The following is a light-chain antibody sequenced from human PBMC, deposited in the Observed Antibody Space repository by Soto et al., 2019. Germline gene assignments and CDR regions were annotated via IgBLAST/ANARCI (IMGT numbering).Light chain of an antibody. CDR1: AGEVTGGYY. V-gene: IGLV7-43*01. CDR2: LTT. CDR3: LLFYGGAWV. Sequence: QTVVTQEPSLTVSPGGTVTLTCASSAGEVTGGYYANWFQQKPGQPPRALIYLTTNKHSWTPARFSGSLLGGKAALTLSGVQPEDEADYYCLLFYGGAWVFGGGTKVTVL. J-gene: IGLJ3*02.